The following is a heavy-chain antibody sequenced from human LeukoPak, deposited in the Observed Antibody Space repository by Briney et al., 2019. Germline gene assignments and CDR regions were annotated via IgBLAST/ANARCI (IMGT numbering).Heavy chain of an antibody. D-gene: IGHD3-10*01. CDR3: ARLYYYGSGSLPPNWFDP. V-gene: IGHV4-34*01. Sequence: SETLSLTCAVYGGSFSCYYWSWIRQPPGKGLEWIGEINHSGSTNYNPSLKSRVTISVDTSKNQFSLKLSSVTAADTAVYYCARLYYYGSGSLPPNWFDPWGQGTLVTVSS. J-gene: IGHJ5*02. CDR2: INHSGST. CDR1: GGSFSCYY.